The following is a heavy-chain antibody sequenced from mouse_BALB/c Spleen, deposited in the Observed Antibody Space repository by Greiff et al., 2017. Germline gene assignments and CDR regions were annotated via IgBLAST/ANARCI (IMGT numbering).Heavy chain of an antibody. J-gene: IGHJ1*01. Sequence: QVQLQQSGPGLVQPSQSLSITCTVSGFSLTSYCVHWVRQSPGTGLEWLGVIWCGGSTDYNAAFISRLSISKDNSKSQVFFKMNSLQANDTASYYCADGSSSNWYFDVWGAGTTVTVSS. CDR3: ADGSSSNWYFDV. D-gene: IGHD1-1*01. CDR2: IWCGGST. CDR1: GFSLTSYC. V-gene: IGHV2-2*02.